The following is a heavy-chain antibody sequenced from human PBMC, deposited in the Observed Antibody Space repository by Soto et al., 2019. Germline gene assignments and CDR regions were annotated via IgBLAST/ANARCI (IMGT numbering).Heavy chain of an antibody. CDR2: IKPDGSVK. J-gene: IGHJ4*02. V-gene: IGHV3-7*01. CDR3: AKFSRTMSSV. CDR1: GFTFINYW. Sequence: PGGSLRLSCATSGFTFINYWMSWVRQAPGKGLEWVAIIKPDGSVKQYVDSVQGRFTNSRDNAENSLHLQMNSLRVDDTAIYYCAKFSRTMSSVWGQGTLVTVSS. D-gene: IGHD3-10*02.